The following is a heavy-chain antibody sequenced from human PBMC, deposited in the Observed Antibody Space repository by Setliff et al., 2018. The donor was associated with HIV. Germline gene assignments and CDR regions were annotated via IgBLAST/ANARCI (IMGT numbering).Heavy chain of an antibody. V-gene: IGHV1-46*01. J-gene: IGHJ4*02. CDR2: ISPSDGST. CDR3: ARSAGDSYDSSGQIWGAYFDY. CDR1: GNSFISHY. Sequence: ASVKVSCKASGNSFISHYIHWVRQVPGQGLDWMGIISPSDGSTVYTQKFQGRVTMTRDTSTSIVYMELSSLRSEDTAVYYCARSAGDSYDSSGQIWGAYFDYWGQGTLVTVSS. D-gene: IGHD3-22*01.